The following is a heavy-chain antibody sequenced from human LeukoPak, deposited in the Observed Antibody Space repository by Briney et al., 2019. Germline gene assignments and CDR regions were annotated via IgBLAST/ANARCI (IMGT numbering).Heavy chain of an antibody. CDR2: VFHTGDS. CDR3: ARHPFATPFDR. J-gene: IGHJ5*02. V-gene: IGHV4-59*08. D-gene: IGHD2-15*01. Sequence: SETLSLTCTVSGGSISSYYWSWIRQPPGKGLEWIGYVFHTGDSNCNPSLKRRVTMSLDTSKNQLSLRLTSVTAADTAVYYCARHPFATPFDRWGRGTLVTVSS. CDR1: GGSISSYY.